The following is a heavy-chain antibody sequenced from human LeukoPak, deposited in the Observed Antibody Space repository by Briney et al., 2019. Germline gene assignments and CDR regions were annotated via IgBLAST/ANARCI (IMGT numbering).Heavy chain of an antibody. V-gene: IGHV1-69*05. J-gene: IGHJ6*03. D-gene: IGHD6-6*01. Sequence: SVKVSFKASGGTFSSYAVSWVRQAPGQGLEWMGGIIPIFGTADYAQRFQGRVTITTDESTTTAYMELSSLRSEDTAVYYCARGGAARPGYYYYYMDVWGKGTTVTVSS. CDR3: ARGGAARPGYYYYYMDV. CDR1: GGTFSSYA. CDR2: IIPIFGTA.